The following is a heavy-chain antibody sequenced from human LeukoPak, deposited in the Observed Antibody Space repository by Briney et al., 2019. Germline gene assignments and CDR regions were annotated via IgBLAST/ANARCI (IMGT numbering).Heavy chain of an antibody. CDR3: ARVVTAIGGTGFFDY. J-gene: IGHJ4*02. CDR1: GFTFSSYS. D-gene: IGHD7-27*01. Sequence: GGSLRLSCAASGFTFSSYSMNWVRQAPGKGLEWVSYISSSSSTIYYADSVKGRFTISRDNAKNSLYLQMNSLRAEDTAVYYCARVVTAIGGTGFFDYWGQGTLVTVSS. V-gene: IGHV3-48*01. CDR2: ISSSSSTI.